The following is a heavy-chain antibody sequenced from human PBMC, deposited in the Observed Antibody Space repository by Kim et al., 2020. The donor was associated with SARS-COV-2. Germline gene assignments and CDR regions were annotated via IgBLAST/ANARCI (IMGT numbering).Heavy chain of an antibody. CDR3: AREGLIAAGDY. CDR2: T. V-gene: IGHV1-3*01. D-gene: IGHD6-13*01. J-gene: IGHJ4*02. Sequence: TKYYTKFQGRVTITRDTSASTAYMELSSLRSEDTAVYYCAREGLIAAGDYWGQGTLVTVSS.